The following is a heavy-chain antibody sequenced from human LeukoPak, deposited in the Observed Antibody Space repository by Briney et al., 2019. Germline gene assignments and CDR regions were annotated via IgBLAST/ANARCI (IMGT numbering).Heavy chain of an antibody. D-gene: IGHD3-3*01. J-gene: IGHJ6*02. CDR3: ARGEWSHEYYGMDV. Sequence: MPSQTLSLTCTVSGGSISSGGYYWSWIRQHPGKGLEWIGEINHSGSTNYNPSLKSRVTISVDTSKNQFSLKLSSVTAADTAVYYCARGEWSHEYYGMDVWGQGTTVTVSS. V-gene: IGHV4-31*03. CDR2: INHSGST. CDR1: GGSISSGGYY.